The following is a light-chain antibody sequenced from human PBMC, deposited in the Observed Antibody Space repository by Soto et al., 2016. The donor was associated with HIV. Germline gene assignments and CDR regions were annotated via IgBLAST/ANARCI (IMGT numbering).Light chain of an antibody. J-gene: IGKJ1*01. CDR3: QQYYSTPLT. Sequence: DIQMTQSPSSLSASEGDRVTITCRASQGISDSLAWYQQKPGKAPELLLFAASRLESGVPSRFSGSGSGTDYTLTISSLQPGDFATYYCQQYYSTPLTFGQGTKVEIK. CDR2: AAS. CDR1: QGISDS. V-gene: IGKV1-NL1*01.